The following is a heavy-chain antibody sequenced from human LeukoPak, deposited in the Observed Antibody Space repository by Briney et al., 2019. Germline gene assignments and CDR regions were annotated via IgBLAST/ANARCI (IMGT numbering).Heavy chain of an antibody. CDR3: ARDLPWFGDLDWFDP. Sequence: ASVKVSCKASGYTFTGYYMHWVRQAPGQGLEWMGWINPNSGGTNYAQKFQGRVTMTRDTSISTAYMELSRLRSDDTAVYYCARDLPWFGDLDWFDPWGQGTLVTVSS. D-gene: IGHD3-10*01. CDR1: GYTFTGYY. CDR2: INPNSGGT. V-gene: IGHV1-2*02. J-gene: IGHJ5*02.